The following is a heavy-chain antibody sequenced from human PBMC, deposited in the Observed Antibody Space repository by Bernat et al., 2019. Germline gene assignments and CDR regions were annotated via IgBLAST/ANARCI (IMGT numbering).Heavy chain of an antibody. J-gene: IGHJ6*02. V-gene: IGHV1-3*01. CDR2: IGANNENT. Sequence: QVQLVQSGAEVQKPGASVKLSCKSSGYTLINYAMHWVRQAPGQTLEWMGWIGANNENTKYSQKFHGRVSIIRDTSASTVYMELSSLTSEDTAVYYCARDRPTGSGTYGMDVWGQGTTVIVSS. CDR1: GYTLINYA. D-gene: IGHD3-10*01. CDR3: ARDRPTGSGTYGMDV.